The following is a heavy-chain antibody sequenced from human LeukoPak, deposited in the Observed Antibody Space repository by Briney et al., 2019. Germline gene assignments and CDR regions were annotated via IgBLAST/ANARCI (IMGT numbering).Heavy chain of an antibody. CDR2: IYYSGST. D-gene: IGHD4-11*01. CDR3: ARVLGSVTTGEWFDP. J-gene: IGHJ5*02. V-gene: IGHV4-30-2*01. CDR1: GGSIYSGGYS. Sequence: PSETLSLTCSVSGGSIYSGGYSWSWIRQPPGKGLEWIGYIYYSGSTYYNPSLKSRVTISVDRSKNQFSLRLSSVTAADTAVYYCARVLGSVTTGEWFDPWGQGTLVTVSS.